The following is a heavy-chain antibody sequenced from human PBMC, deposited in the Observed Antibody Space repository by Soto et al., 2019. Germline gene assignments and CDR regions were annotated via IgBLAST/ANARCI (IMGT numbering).Heavy chain of an antibody. CDR1: GGSISSGDYY. J-gene: IGHJ6*02. V-gene: IGHV4-30-4*01. CDR2: IYYSGGT. Sequence: PSETLSLTCTVSGGSISSGDYYWSWIRQPPGKGLEWIGYIYYSGGTYYNPSLKSRVTISVDTSKNQFSLKLSSVTAADTAVYYCATATTQKTYYYYGMDVWGQGTTVTVSS. D-gene: IGHD1-7*01. CDR3: ATATTQKTYYYYGMDV.